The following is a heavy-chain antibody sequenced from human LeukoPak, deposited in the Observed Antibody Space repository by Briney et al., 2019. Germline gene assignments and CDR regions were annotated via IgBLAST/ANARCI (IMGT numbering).Heavy chain of an antibody. CDR2: LHTSGNK. J-gene: IGHJ5*02. D-gene: IGHD6-13*01. CDR3: ARDPFRSSFDP. Sequence: SETLSLTCTVSGGSLSPYHWTWIRQPAGKGLEWIGRLHTSGNKNYNPSLKGRVTISVDTSKNQFSLEMTSVTAADTAVYFCARDPFRSSFDPWGQGILVTVSS. V-gene: IGHV4-4*07. CDR1: GGSLSPYH.